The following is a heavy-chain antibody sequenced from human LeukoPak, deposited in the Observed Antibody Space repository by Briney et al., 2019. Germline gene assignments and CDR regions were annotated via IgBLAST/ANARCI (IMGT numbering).Heavy chain of an antibody. CDR3: AREGIAEPDTNWFDP. CDR2: INPTSGGT. J-gene: IGHJ5*02. CDR1: GYTFTAYY. Sequence: ASVKVSCKPSGYTFTAYYLHWGRQAPGQGLEWMGWINPTSGGTHYAQKFQGRVTMTRDTSISTAYMELSRLTSDDTAVYYCAREGIAEPDTNWFDPWGQGTLVTVSS. D-gene: IGHD6-13*01. V-gene: IGHV1-2*02.